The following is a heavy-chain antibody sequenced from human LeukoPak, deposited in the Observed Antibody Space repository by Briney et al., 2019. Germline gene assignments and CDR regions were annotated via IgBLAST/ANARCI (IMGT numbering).Heavy chain of an antibody. V-gene: IGHV4-59*08. CDR3: ARLGDYYGSGSYFDY. CDR1: GGSISSHY. CDR2: IYYSGST. D-gene: IGHD3-10*01. Sequence: PSETLSLTCTVSGGSISSHYWSWIRQPPGKGLEWIGYIYYSGSTNYNPSLKSRVTISVDTSKNQFSLKLSSVTAADTAVYYCARLGDYYGSGSYFDYWGQGTLVTVSS. J-gene: IGHJ4*02.